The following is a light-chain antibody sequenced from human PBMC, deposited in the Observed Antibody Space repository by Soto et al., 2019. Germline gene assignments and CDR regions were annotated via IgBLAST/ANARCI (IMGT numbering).Light chain of an antibody. Sequence: DIQMTQSPSSLSASVGDRVTITCRASQDINSWLAWYQQKPGEAPKLLIYVASSLQSGVPSRFSGSGSGTYFTLTISSLQPEDFAIYHCQQAKRFPFTFGPGTKVDIK. V-gene: IGKV1D-12*01. J-gene: IGKJ3*01. CDR1: QDINSW. CDR2: VAS. CDR3: QQAKRFPFT.